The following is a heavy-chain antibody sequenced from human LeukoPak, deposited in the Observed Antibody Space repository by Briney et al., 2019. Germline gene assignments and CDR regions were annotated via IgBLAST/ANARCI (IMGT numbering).Heavy chain of an antibody. CDR2: IIPIFGTA. CDR3: AREDSMIVVASFDY. V-gene: IGHV1-69*05. D-gene: IGHD3-22*01. J-gene: IGHJ4*02. CDR1: GGTFSSYA. Sequence: SVKVSCKASGGTFSSYAISWVRQAPGQGLEWMGRIIPIFGTANYAQKFQGRVTITTDESTSTAYMELSSLRSEDTAVYYCAREDSMIVVASFDYWGQGTLVTVSS.